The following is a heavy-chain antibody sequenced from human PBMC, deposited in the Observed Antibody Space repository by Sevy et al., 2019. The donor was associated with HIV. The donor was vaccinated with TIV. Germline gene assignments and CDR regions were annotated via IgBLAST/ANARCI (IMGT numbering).Heavy chain of an antibody. CDR3: TGHALDYEAPYYYDYGMDV. J-gene: IGHJ6*02. V-gene: IGHV3-15*01. Sequence: GGSLRLSCAASGLTFNNAWMSWVRQAPGKGLEWVGRIKDKTEGGTTDYAAPVKGGLTISRDDSKNTLYLQMNSLKTEETAVYYCTGHALDYEAPYYYDYGMDVWGQGTTVTVSS. CDR1: GLTFNNAW. CDR2: IKDKTEGGTT. D-gene: IGHD3-16*01.